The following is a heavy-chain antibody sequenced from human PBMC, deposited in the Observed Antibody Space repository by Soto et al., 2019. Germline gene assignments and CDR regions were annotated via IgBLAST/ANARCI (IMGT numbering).Heavy chain of an antibody. D-gene: IGHD6-13*01. J-gene: IGHJ3*02. CDR2: IYYSGNT. Sequence: PSETLSLTCSVSGGSISSGYYYWSWIRQPPGKGLEWIGNIYYSGNTYYNPSLKSRLIISIDTSKNQFSLKLSSVTAADTAVYYCARAAGGIADAFDIWGRGTMVTVS. CDR1: GGSISSGYYY. CDR3: ARAAGGIADAFDI. V-gene: IGHV4-30-4*01.